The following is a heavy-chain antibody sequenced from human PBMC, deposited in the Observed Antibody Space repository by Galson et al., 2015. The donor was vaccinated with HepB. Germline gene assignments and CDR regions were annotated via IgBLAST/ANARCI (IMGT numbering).Heavy chain of an antibody. Sequence: SLRLSCAASGFTFSSYGMHWVRQAPGKGLEWVAVIWYDGSNKYHADSVKGRFTISRDNSKNTLYLQMNSLRAEDTAVYYCARDGDSSGYYLADSAGFDPWGQGTLVTVSS. V-gene: IGHV3-33*01. CDR3: ARDGDSSGYYLADSAGFDP. CDR1: GFTFSSYG. J-gene: IGHJ5*02. CDR2: IWYDGSNK. D-gene: IGHD3-22*01.